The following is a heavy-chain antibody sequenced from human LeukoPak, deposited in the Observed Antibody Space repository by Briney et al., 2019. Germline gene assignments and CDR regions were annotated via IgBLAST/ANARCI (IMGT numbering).Heavy chain of an antibody. D-gene: IGHD5-24*01. CDR2: INPSGGST. CDR3: ARSYPGATSLNWFDP. Sequence: ASVKFSCKASGYTFTSYYMHWVRQAPGQGLEWMGIINPSGGSTSYAQKFQGRVTMTRDTSTSTVYMELSSLRSEDTAVYYCARSYPGATSLNWFDPWGQGTLVTVSS. J-gene: IGHJ5*02. CDR1: GYTFTSYY. V-gene: IGHV1-46*01.